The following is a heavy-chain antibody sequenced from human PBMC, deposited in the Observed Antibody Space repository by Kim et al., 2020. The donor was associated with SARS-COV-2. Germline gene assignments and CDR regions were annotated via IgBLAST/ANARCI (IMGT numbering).Heavy chain of an antibody. CDR3: ASRYCSSTSCYYSSSWTFFDY. J-gene: IGHJ4*02. CDR1: GYTFTSYA. V-gene: IGHV1-3*01. D-gene: IGHD2-2*01. CDR2: INAGNGNT. Sequence: ASVKVSCKASGYTFTSYAMHWVRQAPGQRLEWMGWINAGNGNTKYSQKFQGRVTITRDTSASTAYMELSSLRSEDTAVYYCASRYCSSTSCYYSSSWTFFDYWAQGTLVTVSS.